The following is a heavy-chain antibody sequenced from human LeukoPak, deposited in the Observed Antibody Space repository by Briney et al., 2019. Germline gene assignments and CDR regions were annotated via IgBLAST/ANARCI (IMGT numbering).Heavy chain of an antibody. CDR1: GFTFSSYS. CDR2: ISNSSSYI. D-gene: IGHD6-13*01. CDR3: ARDLGYSNPM. J-gene: IGHJ4*02. V-gene: IGHV3-21*01. Sequence: GGSLRLSCAASGFTFSSYSMNWVRQAPGKGLGWVSSISNSSSYIYYADSVKGRFTISRDNAKNSLYLQMNSLRAEDTAVYYCARDLGYSNPMWGQGTLVTVSS.